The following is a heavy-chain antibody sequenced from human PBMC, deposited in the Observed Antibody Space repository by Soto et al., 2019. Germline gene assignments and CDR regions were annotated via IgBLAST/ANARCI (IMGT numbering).Heavy chain of an antibody. J-gene: IGHJ4*02. D-gene: IGHD3-10*01. CDR1: GFSLSTTGVG. CDR2: IYWDNDK. Sequence: QITLKESGPTLVKPTQTLTLTCSFSGFSLSTTGVGVGWIRQSPGKALEWLAIIYWDNDKRYSPSLKSRVTITKNTSKHQVVLTVTNIDPVDTGTYYCARSLWFGELHWGQGALVTVSS. V-gene: IGHV2-5*02. CDR3: ARSLWFGELH.